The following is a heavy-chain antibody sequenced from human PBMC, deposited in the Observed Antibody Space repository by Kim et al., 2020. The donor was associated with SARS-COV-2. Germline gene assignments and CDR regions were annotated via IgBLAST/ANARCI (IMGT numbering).Heavy chain of an antibody. Sequence: KGRFTIYRDNAKNSLYLQRNSLRAEDTAVYYCAREWNYYDSSCSYWYFDLWGRGTLVTVSS. V-gene: IGHV3-7*04. J-gene: IGHJ2*01. D-gene: IGHD3-22*01. CDR3: AREWNYYDSSCSYWYFDL.